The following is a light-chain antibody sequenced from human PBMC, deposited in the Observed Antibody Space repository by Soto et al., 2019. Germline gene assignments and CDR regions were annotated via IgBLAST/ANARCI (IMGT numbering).Light chain of an antibody. CDR3: QVWDSFPSHVV. CDR1: NLGTKS. CDR2: DDN. J-gene: IGLJ2*01. V-gene: IGLV3-21*02. Sequence: SYVLTQAPSVSGAQGQTASITCGGNNLGTKSVHWYQQRPGQAPLLVVYDDNDRPSGIPDRISASKSEDTATLTISRVEAGDEADYYCQVWDSFPSHVVFGGGTKLTVL.